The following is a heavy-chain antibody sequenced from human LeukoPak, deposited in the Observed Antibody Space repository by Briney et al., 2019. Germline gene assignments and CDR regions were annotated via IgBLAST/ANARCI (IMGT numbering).Heavy chain of an antibody. CDR2: IYYSGST. CDR3: ARHPNFVLPDY. V-gene: IGHV4-39*01. Sequence: SETLSLTCTVSGGSISSYYWSWIRQPPGKGLEWIGSIYYSGSTYYNPSLKSRVTISVDTSKNQFSLKLSSVTAADTAVYYCARHPNFVLPDYWGQGTLVTVSS. D-gene: IGHD3-9*01. CDR1: GGSISSYY. J-gene: IGHJ4*02.